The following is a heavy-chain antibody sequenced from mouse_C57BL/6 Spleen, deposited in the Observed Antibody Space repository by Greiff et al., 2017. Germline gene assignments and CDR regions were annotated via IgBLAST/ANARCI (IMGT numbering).Heavy chain of an antibody. V-gene: IGHV1-15*01. CDR3: TRNRIAY. Sequence: VQLQQSGAELVRPGASVTLSCKASGYTFTDYEMHWVKQTPVQGLEWIGAIDPETGGTAYNQKFKGKALLTEDKSSSTAYMELRSLTSEDSAVYYCTRNRIAYWGQGTLVTVSA. J-gene: IGHJ3*01. D-gene: IGHD5-2*01. CDR2: IDPETGGT. CDR1: GYTFTDYE.